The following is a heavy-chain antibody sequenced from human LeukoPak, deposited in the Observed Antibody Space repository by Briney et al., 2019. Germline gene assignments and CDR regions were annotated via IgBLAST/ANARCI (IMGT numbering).Heavy chain of an antibody. D-gene: IGHD4-17*01. J-gene: IGHJ4*02. V-gene: IGHV1-46*01. CDR1: GYTFISYY. Sequence: GASVKVSSKASGYTFISYYMHWVRQAPGQGLEWMGIINPSGGYTTYAQKFQGRVTMTRDTSTSTVYMELSSLRSEDTAVYYCARELTTVDPFDYWGQGTLVTVSS. CDR3: ARELTTVDPFDY. CDR2: INPSGGYT.